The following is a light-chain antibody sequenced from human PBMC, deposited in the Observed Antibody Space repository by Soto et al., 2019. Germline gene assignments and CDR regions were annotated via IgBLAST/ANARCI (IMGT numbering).Light chain of an antibody. J-gene: IGLJ1*01. CDR1: SGDIGSYNR. V-gene: IGLV2-14*03. Sequence: QSVLTQPASVSGSPGQSITISCTGTSGDIGSYNRVSWYQQHPGKAPKLIIYAVSDRPPGVSDRFSGSKSGITASLTISGLQTEDEADYYCISYTDRQSYLFGTGTELTVL. CDR2: AVS. CDR3: ISYTDRQSYL.